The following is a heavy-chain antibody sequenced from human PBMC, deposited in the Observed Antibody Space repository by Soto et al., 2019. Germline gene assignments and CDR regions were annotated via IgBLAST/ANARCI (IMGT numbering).Heavy chain of an antibody. Sequence: GGSLRLSCAASGFTFSNYGMHWVRQAPGKGLEWVSVIWYVGSIEYYADSVKGRFTISRDNSKNTLYLQMNSLRAEDTAVYYCARELVAMATQLYFDCRGQGTLVTVSS. J-gene: IGHJ4*02. CDR3: ARELVAMATQLYFDC. V-gene: IGHV3-33*01. CDR1: GFTFSNYG. D-gene: IGHD2-21*01. CDR2: IWYVGSIE.